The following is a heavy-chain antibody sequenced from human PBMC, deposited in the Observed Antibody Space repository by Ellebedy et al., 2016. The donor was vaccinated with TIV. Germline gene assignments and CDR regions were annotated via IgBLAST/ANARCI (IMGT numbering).Heavy chain of an antibody. Sequence: GESLKISXKGSGYSFTSYWIGWVRQMPGKGLEWMGIIYPGDSDTRYSPSFQGQVTISADKSISTAYLQWSSLKASDTAMYYCARQHSSSWLPDEYYYYYYGMDVWGQGTTVTVSS. CDR1: GYSFTSYW. CDR3: ARQHSSSWLPDEYYYYYYGMDV. D-gene: IGHD6-13*01. J-gene: IGHJ6*02. CDR2: IYPGDSDT. V-gene: IGHV5-51*01.